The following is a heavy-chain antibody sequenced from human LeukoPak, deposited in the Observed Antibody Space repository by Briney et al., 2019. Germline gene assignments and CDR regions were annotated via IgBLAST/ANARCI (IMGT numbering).Heavy chain of an antibody. J-gene: IGHJ4*02. CDR2: IIPIFGTA. D-gene: IGHD3-10*01. V-gene: IGHV1-69*05. CDR3: ARESKNVLLWFGESKTAFDY. Sequence: SVKVSCKASGRTFSIYAISWLRQSSGQRLEWIGTIIPIFGTANYAQKFQGRVTITTDESTSTASMELSSLRSEDTAVYYCARESKNVLLWFGESKTAFDYWGQGTLVTVSS. CDR1: GRTFSIYA.